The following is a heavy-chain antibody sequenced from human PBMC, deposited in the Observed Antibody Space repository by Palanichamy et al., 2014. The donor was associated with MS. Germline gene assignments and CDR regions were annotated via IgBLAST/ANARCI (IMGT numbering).Heavy chain of an antibody. V-gene: IGHV1-2*02. J-gene: IGHJ6*02. CDR1: GYTFNGYY. D-gene: IGHD5-12*01. CDR2: IKPNSGDT. Sequence: QEQLAQSGAEVKKPGAPVKVSCKASGYTFNGYYIHWVRQAPGQGLEWMGWIKPNSGDTNYAQKFLDRVTMTRDTSISTAYMELSRLRSGDTAVYYCTKRGSKGFDVWGQGTTVSVSS. CDR3: TKRGSKGFDV.